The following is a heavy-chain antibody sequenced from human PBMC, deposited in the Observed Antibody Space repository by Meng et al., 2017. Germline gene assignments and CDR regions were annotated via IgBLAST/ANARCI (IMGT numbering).Heavy chain of an antibody. D-gene: IGHD1-26*01. Sequence: GGSLRLSCAASGFTFSSYEMNWVRQAPGKGLEWVSYISSSGSTIYYADSVKGRFTISRDNAKNSLYLQMNSLRAEDTAVYYCARVEWELLGWYFDYWGQGTLVTVSS. V-gene: IGHV3-48*03. CDR2: ISSSGSTI. J-gene: IGHJ4*02. CDR3: ARVEWELLGWYFDY. CDR1: GFTFSSYE.